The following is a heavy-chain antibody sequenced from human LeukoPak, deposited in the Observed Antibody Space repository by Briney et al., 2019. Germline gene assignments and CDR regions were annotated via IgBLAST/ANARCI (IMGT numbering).Heavy chain of an antibody. CDR1: GFTFSNAW. CDR3: ARDRYHYYDSSGYFDY. J-gene: IGHJ4*02. D-gene: IGHD3-22*01. CDR2: IKSKTDGGTT. V-gene: IGHV3-15*07. Sequence: PGGSLRLSCAASGFTFSNAWMNWVRQAPGKGLEWVGRIKSKTDGGTTDYAAPVKGRFTISRDDSKNTLYLQMNSLRAEDTAVYYCARDRYHYYDSSGYFDYWGQGTLVTVSS.